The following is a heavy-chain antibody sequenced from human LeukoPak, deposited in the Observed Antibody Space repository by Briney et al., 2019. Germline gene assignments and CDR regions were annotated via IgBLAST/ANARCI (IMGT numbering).Heavy chain of an antibody. V-gene: IGHV4-30-4*01. CDR1: GGSISSGDYY. CDR3: ARGPFYGSGSYGWFDP. CDR2: IYYSGST. Sequence: SETLSLTCTVSGGSISSGDYYWSWIRQPPGKGLEWIGYIYYSGSTYYNPSLKSRVTISVDTSKNQFSLKLSPVTAADTAVYYCARGPFYGSGSYGWFDPWGQGTLVTVSS. J-gene: IGHJ5*02. D-gene: IGHD3-10*01.